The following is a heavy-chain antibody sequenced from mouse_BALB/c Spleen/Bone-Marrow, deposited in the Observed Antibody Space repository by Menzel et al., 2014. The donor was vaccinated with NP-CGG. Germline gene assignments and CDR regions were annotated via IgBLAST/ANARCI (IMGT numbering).Heavy chain of an antibody. CDR1: GFNIKDTY. V-gene: IGHV14-3*02. J-gene: IGHJ1*01. CDR2: IDPANGNT. D-gene: IGHD1-2*01. Sequence: VQLKQSGAELVKPGASVKLSCTASGFNIKDTYMHWVKQRPEQGLEWIGRIDPANGNTKYDPKFQGKATITEDTSSNTSYLQRSSRKSEDTAVYICARGGTTATWYFEVCGAGTTGTLSP. CDR3: ARGGTTATWYFEV.